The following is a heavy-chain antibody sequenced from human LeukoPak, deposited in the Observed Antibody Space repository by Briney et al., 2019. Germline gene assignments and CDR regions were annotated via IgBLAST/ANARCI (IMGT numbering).Heavy chain of an antibody. V-gene: IGHV3-7*01. CDR2: IKSDGSEK. CDR1: EFTFSSNW. J-gene: IGHJ4*02. D-gene: IGHD5-24*01. Sequence: GGSLRLSCVVSEFTFSSNWMNWVRQAPGKGLEWVANIKSDGSEKYYADSVKGRFTISRDNAKNSLYPQMNSLKAEDTAVYYCASGSGWRQLYWGQGTLVTVSP. CDR3: ASGSGWRQLY.